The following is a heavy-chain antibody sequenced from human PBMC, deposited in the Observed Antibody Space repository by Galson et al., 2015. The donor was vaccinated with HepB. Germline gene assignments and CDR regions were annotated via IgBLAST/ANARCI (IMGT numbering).Heavy chain of an antibody. V-gene: IGHV5-10-1*01. CDR1: GYSFTSYW. CDR3: ARHSQNYYDSSGYYSDAFDI. D-gene: IGHD3-22*01. CDR2: IDPSDSYT. Sequence: QSGAEVKKPGESLRISCKGSGYSFTSYWISWVRQMPGKGLEWMGRIDPSDSYTNYSPSFQGHVTISADKSISTAYLQWSSLKASDTAMYYCARHSQNYYDSSGYYSDAFDIWGQGTMVTVSS. J-gene: IGHJ3*02.